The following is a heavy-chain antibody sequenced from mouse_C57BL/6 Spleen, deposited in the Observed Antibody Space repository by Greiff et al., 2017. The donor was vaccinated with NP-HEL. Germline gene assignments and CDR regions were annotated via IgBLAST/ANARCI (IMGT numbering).Heavy chain of an antibody. J-gene: IGHJ2*01. Sequence: VQLQQSGAELARPGASVKMSCKASGYTFTSYTMHWVKQRPGQGLEWIGYINPSSGYTKYNQKFKDKATLTADKSSSTAYMQLSSLTSEDSAVYYCATAQATYYCDYWGQGTTLTVSS. CDR3: ATAQATYYCDY. CDR2: INPSSGYT. V-gene: IGHV1-4*01. D-gene: IGHD3-2*02. CDR1: GYTFTSYT.